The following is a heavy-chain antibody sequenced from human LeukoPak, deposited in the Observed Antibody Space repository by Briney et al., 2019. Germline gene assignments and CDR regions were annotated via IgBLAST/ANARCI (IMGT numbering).Heavy chain of an antibody. V-gene: IGHV4-39*02. D-gene: IGHD2-15*01. CDR1: GGSISSYY. CDR3: AREDTVYCSGGSCYIDY. CDR2: IYYSGST. Sequence: SETLSLTCTVSGGSISSYYWGWIRQPPGKGLEWIGSIYYSGSTYYNPSLKSRVTISVDTSKNQFSLKLSSVTAADTAVYYCAREDTVYCSGGSCYIDYWGQGTLVTVSS. J-gene: IGHJ4*02.